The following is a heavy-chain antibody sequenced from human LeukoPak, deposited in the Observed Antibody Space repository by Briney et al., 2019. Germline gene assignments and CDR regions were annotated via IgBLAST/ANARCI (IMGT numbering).Heavy chain of an antibody. J-gene: IGHJ4*02. Sequence: PSETLSLTCAVYGGSFSGYYWSWTRQPPGKGLEWIGEINHSGSTNYNPSLNSRVTISVDTSKNQFSLKLSSVTAADTAVYYCARAARPRRYFDYWGQGTLVTVSS. CDR3: ARAARPRRYFDY. CDR2: INHSGST. V-gene: IGHV4-34*01. D-gene: IGHD6-6*01. CDR1: GGSFSGYY.